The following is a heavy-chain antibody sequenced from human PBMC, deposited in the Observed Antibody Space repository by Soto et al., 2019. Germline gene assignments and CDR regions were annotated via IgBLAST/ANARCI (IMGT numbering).Heavy chain of an antibody. CDR2: VGGSGEYT. CDR3: AKVLTGYLYYF. CDR1: GFTFSSYA. J-gene: IGHJ4*01. Sequence: SYAASGFTFSSYAMIGCRQAPGRGLEWVSGVGGSGEYTYYADSVKGRFTISRDNSKNTVYLQISSLRAEYTAVSYCAKVLTGYLYYF. D-gene: IGHD3-9*01. V-gene: IGHV3-23*01.